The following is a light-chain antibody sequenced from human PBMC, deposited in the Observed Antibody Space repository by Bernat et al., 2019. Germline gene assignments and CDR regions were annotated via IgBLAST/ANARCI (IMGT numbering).Light chain of an antibody. CDR2: EAK. CDR1: SGSVALKY. CDR3: QSYDDSQQWR. V-gene: IGLV6-57*01. J-gene: IGLJ2*01. Sequence: NFMLTQPHSVSESPGKTVTISCTRSSGSVALKYVHWYQKRPGSFPTMVIYEAKQRPSGVPDRFSGSIDKSPNSATLTIPGLKTDDEADYYCQSYDDSQQWRFGGGTKLTVL.